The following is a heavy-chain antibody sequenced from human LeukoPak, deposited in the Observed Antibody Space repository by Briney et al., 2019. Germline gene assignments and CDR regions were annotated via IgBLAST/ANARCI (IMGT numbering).Heavy chain of an antibody. CDR3: ARGYCSGGSCYYDY. V-gene: IGHV3-74*01. D-gene: IGHD2-15*01. CDR1: GFSFSTYW. J-gene: IGHJ4*02. CDR2: IISDGSST. Sequence: PGGSLRLSCAAPGFSFSTYWMYWVRQAPGKGLVWVSRIISDGSSTSYADSVKGRFTISRDNAKNTLYLQMNSLRAEDTAVYYCARGYCSGGSCYYDYWGQGTLVTVS.